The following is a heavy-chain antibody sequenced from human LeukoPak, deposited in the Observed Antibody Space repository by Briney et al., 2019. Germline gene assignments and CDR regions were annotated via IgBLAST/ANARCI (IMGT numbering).Heavy chain of an antibody. D-gene: IGHD5-24*01. J-gene: IGHJ3*02. CDR3: ASFYNTNDALDI. CDR1: GYRFTSQY. CDR2: INPTGGST. Sequence: GAPVKVSCKASGYRFTSQYVHWVRQAPGQGLEWMGIINPTGGSTRNAQKFQGRFSMTGDTSTSTVYMELSRLRSEDTAVYYCASFYNTNDALDIWGQGTMVTVSS. V-gene: IGHV1-46*01.